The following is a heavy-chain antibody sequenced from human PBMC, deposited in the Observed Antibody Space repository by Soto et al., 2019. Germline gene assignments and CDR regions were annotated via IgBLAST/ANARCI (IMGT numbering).Heavy chain of an antibody. J-gene: IGHJ4*02. CDR1: GDSITGENW. Sequence: QLQLQESGPGLVKPSETLSLTCAVSGDSITGENWLTWVRQPPGQGLEWIGSINSGGTPYYHPSLKPRVTMSVDTSNNQCFLKLRSVTAADTAVFYCARQRGLGKWYFDYWGQGTLVTVSS. CDR3: ARQRGLGKWYFDY. D-gene: IGHD1-26*01. CDR2: INSGGTP. V-gene: IGHV4-39*01.